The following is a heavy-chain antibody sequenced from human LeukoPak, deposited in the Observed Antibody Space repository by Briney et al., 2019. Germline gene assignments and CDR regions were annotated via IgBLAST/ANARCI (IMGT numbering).Heavy chain of an antibody. V-gene: IGHV1-2*02. CDR1: GYTFTVYY. Sequence: ASVKVSCTASGYTFTVYYMHWGREAPGQGLGWMGWINTKSGGTNYAQKFQGRLTMTRDTSISTAYMELSRLRSDDTAVYYCAKAQPYCSSTSGNVGLVDYWGQGALVAVSS. CDR3: AKAQPYCSSTSGNVGLVDY. J-gene: IGHJ4*02. D-gene: IGHD2-2*01. CDR2: INTKSGGT.